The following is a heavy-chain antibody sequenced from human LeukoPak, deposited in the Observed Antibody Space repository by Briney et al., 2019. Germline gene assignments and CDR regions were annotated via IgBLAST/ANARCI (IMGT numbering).Heavy chain of an antibody. CDR1: GASISSDY. D-gene: IGHD5-18*01. CDR2: INHSGST. Sequence: PSETLSLTCTVSGASISSDYWSWIRQPPGKGLEWIGEINHSGSTNYNPSLKSRVTISVDTSKNQFSLKLSSVTAADTAVYYCARGPQRGYSYGYSEDYWGQGTLVTVSS. CDR3: ARGPQRGYSYGYSEDY. V-gene: IGHV4-34*01. J-gene: IGHJ4*02.